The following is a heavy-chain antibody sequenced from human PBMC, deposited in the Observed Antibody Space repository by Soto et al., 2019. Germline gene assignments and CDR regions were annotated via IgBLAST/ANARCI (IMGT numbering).Heavy chain of an antibody. Sequence: GGSLRLSCAASGFSVSINYMSWVRQAPGKGLEWVSLIRSGGDTDYADSVRGRFTISRDNSKDTVFLQMNSLRAEDTAIYYCARPAPYYAMDVWGQGTTVTVSS. CDR1: GFSVSINY. J-gene: IGHJ6*02. CDR2: IRSGGDT. CDR3: ARPAPYYAMDV. V-gene: IGHV3-53*01.